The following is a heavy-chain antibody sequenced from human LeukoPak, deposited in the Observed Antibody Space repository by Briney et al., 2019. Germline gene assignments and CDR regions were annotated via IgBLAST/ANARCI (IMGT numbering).Heavy chain of an antibody. Sequence: GGSLRLSCAASGFIFSNAWMSWVRQAPGKGLEWVGRIKKKTDGGTTDYAAPVKGRFTISRDDSKNTLYLQMNSLKTEDTAVYFCTTSNFGFPFDYWGQGTLVTVSS. V-gene: IGHV3-15*01. CDR3: TTSNFGFPFDY. D-gene: IGHD3-3*01. J-gene: IGHJ4*02. CDR1: GFIFSNAW. CDR2: IKKKTDGGTT.